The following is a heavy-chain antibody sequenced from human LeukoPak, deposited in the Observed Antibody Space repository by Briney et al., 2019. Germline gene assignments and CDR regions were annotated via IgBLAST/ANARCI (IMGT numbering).Heavy chain of an antibody. CDR3: ARGKEDLGLYGMDV. Sequence: GGSLRPSCAASGFTFSSYDMHWVRQATGKGLEWVSAIGTAGDTYYPGSVKGRFTTSRENAKNSLYLQMNSLRAGDTAVYYCARGKEDLGLYGMDVWGQGTTVTVSS. CDR1: GFTFSSYD. V-gene: IGHV3-13*01. J-gene: IGHJ6*02. CDR2: IGTAGDT.